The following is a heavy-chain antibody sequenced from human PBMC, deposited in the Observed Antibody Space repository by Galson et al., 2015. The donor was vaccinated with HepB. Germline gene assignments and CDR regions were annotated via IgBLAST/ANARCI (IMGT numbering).Heavy chain of an antibody. V-gene: IGHV4-39*01. D-gene: IGHD3-3*01. CDR2: IYYSGST. Sequence: SETLSLTCTVSGGSISSSSYYWGWIRQPPGKGLEWIGSIYYSGSTYYNPSLKSRVTISVDTSKNQFSLKLSSVTAADTAVYYCGVALYDFWSGYYKKDYYYGMDVWGQGTTVTVSS. CDR3: GVALYDFWSGYYKKDYYYGMDV. J-gene: IGHJ6*02. CDR1: GGSISSSSYY.